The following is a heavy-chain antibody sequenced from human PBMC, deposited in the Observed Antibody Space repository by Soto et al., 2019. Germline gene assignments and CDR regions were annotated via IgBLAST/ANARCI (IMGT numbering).Heavy chain of an antibody. CDR1: GYTFTSYA. CDR3: ASPSPGYCSGGSCAHDAFDI. J-gene: IGHJ3*02. Sequence: ASVKVSCKASGYTFTSYAMHWVRQAPGQRPEWMGWINAGNGNTKYSQKFQGRVTITRDTSASTAYMELSSLRSEDTAVYYCASPSPGYCSGGSCAHDAFDIWGQGTMVTVSS. D-gene: IGHD2-15*01. CDR2: INAGNGNT. V-gene: IGHV1-3*01.